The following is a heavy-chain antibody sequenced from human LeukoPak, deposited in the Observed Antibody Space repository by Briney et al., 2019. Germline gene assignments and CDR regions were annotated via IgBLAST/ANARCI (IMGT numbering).Heavy chain of an antibody. Sequence: PGGSLRLSCAASGFTVSSNYMSWDRQAPGKGLEWVSVIYSGGSTYYADSVKGRFTISRDNSKNTLYLQMNSLRAEDTAVYYCARVYWELLPMGYFQHWGQGTLVTVSS. D-gene: IGHD1-26*01. V-gene: IGHV3-53*01. CDR1: GFTVSSNY. CDR2: IYSGGST. J-gene: IGHJ1*01. CDR3: ARVYWELLPMGYFQH.